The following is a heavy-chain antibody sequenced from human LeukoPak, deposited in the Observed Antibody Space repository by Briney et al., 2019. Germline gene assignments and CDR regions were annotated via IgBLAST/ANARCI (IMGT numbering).Heavy chain of an antibody. CDR3: ARVKGVAGPYYFDY. Sequence: ASVKVSCKASGYTFTSYDINWVRQATGQGLEWMGWMNPNSGNTGYAQKFQGRVTITRNTSISTAYMELSSLRSEDTAVYYCARVKGVAGPYYFDYWGQGTLVTVSS. D-gene: IGHD6-19*01. CDR2: MNPNSGNT. V-gene: IGHV1-8*03. J-gene: IGHJ4*02. CDR1: GYTFTSYD.